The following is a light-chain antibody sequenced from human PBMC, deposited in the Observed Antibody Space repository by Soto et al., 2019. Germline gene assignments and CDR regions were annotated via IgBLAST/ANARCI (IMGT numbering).Light chain of an antibody. CDR2: DAS. CDR1: QDISNY. CDR3: QQYDNLPLSGCT. Sequence: DIQMTQSPSSLSASVGDRVTITCQASQDISNYLNWYQQKPGKAPKLLIYDASNLETGVPSRFSGSGSGTDFTFTISSLQPEDIATYYCQQYDNLPLSGCTFGPGTKVDIK. V-gene: IGKV1-33*01. J-gene: IGKJ3*01.